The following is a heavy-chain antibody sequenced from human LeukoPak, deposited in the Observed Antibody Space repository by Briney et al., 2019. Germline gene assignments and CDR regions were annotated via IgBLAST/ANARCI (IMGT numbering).Heavy chain of an antibody. CDR1: GFTFSSYA. CDR2: IGYDGVNK. Sequence: GGSLRLSCAASGFTFSSYAMSWVRQAPGKGLEWGAVIGYDGVNKFYTHSVTGRFTISRDDSKSTLYLQMDSLRAEDTAVYYCARDFLRGAPDYLHLWGQGTLVTVSS. V-gene: IGHV3-30*04. CDR3: ARDFLRGAPDYLHL. J-gene: IGHJ4*02. D-gene: IGHD3-10*01.